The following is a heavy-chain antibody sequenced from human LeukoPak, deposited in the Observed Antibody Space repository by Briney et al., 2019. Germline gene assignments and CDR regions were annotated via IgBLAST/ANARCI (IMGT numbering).Heavy chain of an antibody. CDR1: GGSVSSTEFY. CDR2: IYYTGST. J-gene: IGHJ4*02. D-gene: IGHD3-9*01. CDR3: ARLSKGRYFDYIFDY. Sequence: KTSETLSLTCTVSGGSVSSTEFYWGWIRQPPGQGLQWIGNIYYTGSTYYNPSLNSRVTMSVDTSQNQISLKMTSVTAADTAVYYCARLSKGRYFDYIFDYWGQGTLVTVSS. V-gene: IGHV4-39*01.